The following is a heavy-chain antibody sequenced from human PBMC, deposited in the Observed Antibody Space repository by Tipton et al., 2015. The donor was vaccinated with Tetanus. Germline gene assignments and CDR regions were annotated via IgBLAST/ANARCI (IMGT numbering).Heavy chain of an antibody. Sequence: QSGAEVKRPGSSVNVSCKASGGTLRGYSITWVRQAPGQGLEWMGGLIPMFGTPKYAQKFQDRVTISADKSTSTVYMELSSLRSEDTAVYYCARWGDASGSTNLYASDIWGQGTMVSVSS. J-gene: IGHJ3*02. CDR3: ARWGDASGSTNLYASDI. V-gene: IGHV1-69*06. CDR1: GGTLRGYS. D-gene: IGHD3-10*01. CDR2: LIPMFGTP.